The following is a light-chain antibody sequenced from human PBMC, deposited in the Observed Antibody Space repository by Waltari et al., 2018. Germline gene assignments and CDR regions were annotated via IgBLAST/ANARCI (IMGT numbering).Light chain of an antibody. CDR3: ATWDGSLTAWV. V-gene: IGLV1-47*01. CDR2: RNN. CDR1: TSNIGRNY. J-gene: IGLJ3*02. Sequence: QSVLTQPPSASGTPGQRVTISCSGSTSNIGRNYVYWYQQRPGTAPQLLVYRNNERPSGVPARISGSKSGTSASLAISGVLSEDDADYYCATWDGSLTAWVFGGGTKVTVL.